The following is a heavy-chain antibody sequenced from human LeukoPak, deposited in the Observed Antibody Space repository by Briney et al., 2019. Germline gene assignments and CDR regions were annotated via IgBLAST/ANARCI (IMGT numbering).Heavy chain of an antibody. CDR3: ARAPRSEYYYDSSGYIPDY. D-gene: IGHD3-22*01. CDR2: MNPNSGNT. J-gene: IGHJ4*02. CDR1: GYTFTSYD. Sequence: ASVKVSCKASGYTFTSYDINWVRQATGQGLEWMGLMNPNSGNTGYAQKFQGRVTMTRNTSISTAYMELSSLRSEDTAVYYCARAPRSEYYYDSSGYIPDYWGQGTLVTVSS. V-gene: IGHV1-8*01.